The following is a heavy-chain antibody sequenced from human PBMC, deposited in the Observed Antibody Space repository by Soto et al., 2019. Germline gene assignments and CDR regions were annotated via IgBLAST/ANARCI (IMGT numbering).Heavy chain of an antibody. CDR1: GGSISSGDYY. J-gene: IGHJ5*02. Sequence: QVQLQESGPGLVKPSQTLSLTCTVSGGSISSGDYYWSWIRQPPGKGLEWIGYIYYSGSTYYHPSLTSRVTISVDTCKNRFSLKLSAVTAADTAVYYCARTVYYDFWSGYSPGFEDWFDPWVEGSMVTVSS. CDR3: ARTVYYDFWSGYSPGFEDWFDP. D-gene: IGHD3-3*01. CDR2: IYYSGST. V-gene: IGHV4-30-4*01.